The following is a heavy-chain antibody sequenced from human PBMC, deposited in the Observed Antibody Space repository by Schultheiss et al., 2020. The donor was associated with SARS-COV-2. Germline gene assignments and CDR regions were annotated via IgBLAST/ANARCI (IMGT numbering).Heavy chain of an antibody. D-gene: IGHD3-16*02. CDR1: GGSISSYY. CDR3: ARGYDYVWGSYRLEP. V-gene: IGHV4-59*05. Sequence: SETLSLTCTVSGGSISSYYWSWIRQPPGKGLEWIGSIYYSGSTYYNPSLKSRVTISVDTSKNQFSLKLSSVTAADTAVYYCARGYDYVWGSYRLEPWGQGTLVTVSS. J-gene: IGHJ5*02. CDR2: IYYSGST.